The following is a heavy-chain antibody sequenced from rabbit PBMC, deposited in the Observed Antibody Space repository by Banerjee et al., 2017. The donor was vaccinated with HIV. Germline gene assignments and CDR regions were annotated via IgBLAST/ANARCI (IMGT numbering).Heavy chain of an antibody. D-gene: IGHD6-1*01. CDR3: ARGAGYAGYGYASYFIL. Sequence: WVRQAPGKGLEWIGCIYTGSGSTYYASWAKGRFTISKTSSTTVTLQMTSLTAADTATYFCARGAGYAGYGYASYFILWGPGTLVTVS. V-gene: IGHV1S40*01. J-gene: IGHJ4*01. CDR2: IYTGSGST.